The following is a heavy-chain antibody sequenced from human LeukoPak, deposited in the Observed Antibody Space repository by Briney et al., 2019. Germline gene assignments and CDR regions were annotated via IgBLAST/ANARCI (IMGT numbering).Heavy chain of an antibody. CDR1: GGAVTSRRCD. CDR2: IYYSGST. D-gene: IGHD3-22*01. V-gene: IGHV4-39*01. Sequence: SEALSLTCTVSGGAVTSRRCDVGWIREAPGKGRECIGSIYYSGSTYYNPSLKSRVTISVDTSKNQFSLKLSSVTAADTAVYYCARMSTTMIGGWDCWGQGTLVTVSS. J-gene: IGHJ4*02. CDR3: ARMSTTMIGGWDC.